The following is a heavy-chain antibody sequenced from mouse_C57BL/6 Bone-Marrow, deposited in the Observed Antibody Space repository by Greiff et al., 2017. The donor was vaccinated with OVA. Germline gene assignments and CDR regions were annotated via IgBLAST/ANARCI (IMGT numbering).Heavy chain of an antibody. V-gene: IGHV1-82*01. Sequence: VQLQQSGPELVKPGASVKISCKASGYAFSSSWMNWVKQRPGKGLEWIGRIYPGDGDTNYNGKFKGKATLTADKSSSTAYMQLSSLTSEDSAVYFCARGGEFDYWGQGTTPTVSS. CDR1: GYAFSSSW. CDR2: IYPGDGDT. J-gene: IGHJ2*01. CDR3: ARGGEFDY.